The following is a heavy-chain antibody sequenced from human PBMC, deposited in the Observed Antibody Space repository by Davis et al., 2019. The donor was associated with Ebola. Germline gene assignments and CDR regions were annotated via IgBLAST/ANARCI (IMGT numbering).Heavy chain of an antibody. CDR3: ARQSSGWYWWGDAFDI. J-gene: IGHJ3*02. CDR2: MHYSGTT. D-gene: IGHD6-19*01. Sequence: GSLRLSCTVSGGSTNSGSHYWGWIRQPPGKGLEWIGSMHYSGTTYANPSLKSRVTMSIETLKNHFSLRLTSVTAADTAVYYCARQSSGWYWWGDAFDIWGQGTMVTVSS. CDR1: GGSTNSGSHY. V-gene: IGHV4-39*01.